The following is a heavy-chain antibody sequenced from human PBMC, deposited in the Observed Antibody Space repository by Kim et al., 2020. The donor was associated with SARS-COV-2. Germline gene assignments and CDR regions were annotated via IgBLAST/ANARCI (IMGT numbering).Heavy chain of an antibody. J-gene: IGHJ6*02. Sequence: SVKVSCKASGGTFSSYAISWVRQAPGQGLEWMGGIIPIFGTANYAQKFQGRVTITADESTSTAYMELSSLRSEDTAVYYCARGPYCSSTSCYPSDYYYYYGMDVWGQGTTVTVS. D-gene: IGHD2-2*01. CDR1: GGTFSSYA. CDR3: ARGPYCSSTSCYPSDYYYYYGMDV. V-gene: IGHV1-69*13. CDR2: IIPIFGTA.